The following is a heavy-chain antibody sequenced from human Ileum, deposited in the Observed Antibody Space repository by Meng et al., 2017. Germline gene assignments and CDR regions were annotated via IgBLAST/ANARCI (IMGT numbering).Heavy chain of an antibody. Sequence: AGPLRLSCAVSGFTFSSHWMNWVRQAPGKGLVWVSRISGDGSSINYADSVKGQFTISRDNAKNTLDLQMNSPRAEDTAVYYYARAGIVVSDKGGYWGHGTLVTVSS. CDR1: GFTFSSHW. J-gene: IGHJ4*01. D-gene: IGHD5/OR15-5a*01. V-gene: IGHV3-74*01. CDR2: ISGDGSSI. CDR3: ARAGIVVSDKGGY.